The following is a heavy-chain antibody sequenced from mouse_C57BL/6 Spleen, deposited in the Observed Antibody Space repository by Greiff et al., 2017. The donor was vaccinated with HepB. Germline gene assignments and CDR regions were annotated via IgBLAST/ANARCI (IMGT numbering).Heavy chain of an antibody. CDR1: GYTFTSYW. CDR3: ARDYGSSYDWYFDV. J-gene: IGHJ1*03. V-gene: IGHV1-64*01. Sequence: LQQSGAELVKPGASVKLSCKASGYTFTSYWMHWVKQRPGQGLEWIGMIHPNSGSTNYNEKFKSKATLTVDKSSSTAYMQLSSLTSEDSAVYYCARDYGSSYDWYFDVWGTGTTVTVSS. CDR2: IHPNSGST. D-gene: IGHD1-1*01.